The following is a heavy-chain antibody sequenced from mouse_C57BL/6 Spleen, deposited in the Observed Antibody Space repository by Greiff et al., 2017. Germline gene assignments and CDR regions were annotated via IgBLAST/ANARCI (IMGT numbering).Heavy chain of an antibody. D-gene: IGHD2-4*01. CDR3: VPYYDRFAY. V-gene: IGHV1-64*01. J-gene: IGHJ3*01. Sequence: QVQLKQPGAELVKPGASVKLSCKASGYTFTSYWMHWVQQRPGQGLEWIGMIHPNSGSTNYNEKFKSKATLTVDKSSSTAYMQLSSLTSEDSAVYYCVPYYDRFAYWGQGTLVTVSA. CDR1: GYTFTSYW. CDR2: IHPNSGST.